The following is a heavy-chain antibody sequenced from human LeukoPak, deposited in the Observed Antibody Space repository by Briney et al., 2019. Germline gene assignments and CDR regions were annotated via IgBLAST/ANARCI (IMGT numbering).Heavy chain of an antibody. D-gene: IGHD6-25*01. J-gene: IGHJ4*01. V-gene: IGHV4-39*01. CDR1: GGSISNGDYY. Sequence: PSETLSLTCSVSGGSISNGDYYWGWIRQAPGKGLEWIGSIFYGGSNHYNPSLKSRATISVDTSKNQFSLKLTSVTAADAAMYYCARQLPTAAADTRGYFDYWGQGTVVTVSS. CDR2: IFYGGSN. CDR3: ARQLPTAAADTRGYFDY.